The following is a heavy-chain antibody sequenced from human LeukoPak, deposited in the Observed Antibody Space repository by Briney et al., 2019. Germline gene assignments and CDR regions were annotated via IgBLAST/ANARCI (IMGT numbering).Heavy chain of an antibody. CDR1: GYNFTTYW. Sequence: GESLKISCKGSGYNFTTYWVGWVRQLPGKGLEWMGIIYPGDSDTRYSPSFQGQVTMSADKSISTAYLQWSSLKASDTAMYYCARATAMVNYWGQGTLVTVSS. D-gene: IGHD5-18*01. J-gene: IGHJ4*02. CDR3: ARATAMVNY. V-gene: IGHV5-51*01. CDR2: IYPGDSDT.